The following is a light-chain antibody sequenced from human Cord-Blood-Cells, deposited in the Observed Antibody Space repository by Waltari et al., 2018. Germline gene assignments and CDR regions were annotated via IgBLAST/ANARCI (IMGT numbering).Light chain of an antibody. V-gene: IGKV4-1*01. CDR1: QSVLYSSNNKNY. CDR3: QQYYSTPT. CDR2: WAS. J-gene: IGKJ1*01. Sequence: DIVMTQSPDSLAVSLGERATINCKSSQSVLYSSNNKNYLAWYHKKPGQPPKLLIYWASTRESGFPDRFSGSGSGTDFTLTISSLQAEDVAVYYCQQYYSTPTFGQGTKVEIK.